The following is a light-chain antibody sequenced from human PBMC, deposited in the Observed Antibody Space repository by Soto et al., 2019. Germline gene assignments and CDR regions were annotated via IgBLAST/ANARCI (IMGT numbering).Light chain of an antibody. CDR3: PQYNSYS. Sequence: MQMSQCPSTLPASFGDRVTITCRASQSISNWLAWYQQKPGTAPKVLIYHASNLQSGVPSRFSVSGSGTEFTLTISRLQPDYLATYYCPQYNSYSFGQGTKVDIK. V-gene: IGKV1-5*01. CDR2: HAS. J-gene: IGKJ1*01. CDR1: QSISNW.